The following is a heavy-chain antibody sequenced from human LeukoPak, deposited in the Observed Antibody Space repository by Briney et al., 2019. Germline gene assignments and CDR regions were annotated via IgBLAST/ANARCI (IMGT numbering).Heavy chain of an antibody. Sequence: GGSLRLSCAASGFTFSTYAMSWVRQAPGKGLEWVSGISISGGSSYYADSVKGRFTISSDNSKNTLYLQMNRLRAEDTAVYYCAKDRDLLFAHCWFDLWGQGTLVTVSS. V-gene: IGHV3-23*01. CDR1: GFTFSTYA. CDR2: ISISGGSS. CDR3: AKDRDLLFAHCWFDL. J-gene: IGHJ5*02. D-gene: IGHD3-10*01.